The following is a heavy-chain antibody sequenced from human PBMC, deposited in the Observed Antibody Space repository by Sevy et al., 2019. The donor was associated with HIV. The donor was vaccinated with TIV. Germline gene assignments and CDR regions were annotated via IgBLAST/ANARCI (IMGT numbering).Heavy chain of an antibody. D-gene: IGHD2-8*01. CDR1: GFNLNIYS. CDR2: LSFGCGGI. J-gene: IGHJ4*02. Sequence: GGSLRLSCIASGFNLNIYSMSWVRQAPGKGLEWVSTLSFGCGGINHADSVQGRFTMSRDDSKKTVYLEMNSLRAEDTAVYYCAREGCTRPHDHWGQGTLVTVSS. CDR3: AREGCTRPHDH. V-gene: IGHV3-23*01.